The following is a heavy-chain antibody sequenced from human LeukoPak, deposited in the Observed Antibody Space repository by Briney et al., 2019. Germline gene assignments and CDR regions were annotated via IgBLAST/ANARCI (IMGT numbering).Heavy chain of an antibody. Sequence: SLRLSCAASGFNFRTFGMSWVRRAPGKGREGVSGISLNSETKDYADSVEGRFVISRDNAKNSLYLQMNSVTPEATALYYCTRADYNWDVLDSWGQGNLVIVSA. D-gene: IGHD1-1*01. CDR1: GFNFRTFG. CDR3: TRADYNWDVLDS. J-gene: IGHJ4*02. V-gene: IGHV3-9*01. CDR2: ISLNSETK.